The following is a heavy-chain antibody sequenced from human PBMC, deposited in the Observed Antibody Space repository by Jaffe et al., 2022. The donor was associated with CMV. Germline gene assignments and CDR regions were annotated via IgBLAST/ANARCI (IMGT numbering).Heavy chain of an antibody. CDR1: GFTFSSYG. CDR3: AREGLGHDSSGYWPGGYFDY. J-gene: IGHJ4*02. D-gene: IGHD3-22*01. V-gene: IGHV3-33*08. CDR2: IWYDGSNK. Sequence: QVQLVESGGGVVQPGRSLRLSCAASGFTFSSYGMHWVRQAPGKGLEWVAVIWYDGSNKYYADSVKGRFTISRDNSKNTLYLQMNSLRAEDTAVYYCAREGLGHDSSGYWPGGYFDYWGQGTLVTVSS.